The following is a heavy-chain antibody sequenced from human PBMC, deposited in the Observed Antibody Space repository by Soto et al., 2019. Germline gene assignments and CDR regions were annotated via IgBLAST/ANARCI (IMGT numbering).Heavy chain of an antibody. CDR3: ARGYGDYVDY. V-gene: IGHV1-69*02. D-gene: IGHD4-17*01. Sequence: QVQLVQSGAEVKKPGSSVKVSCKASGGTFSSYTISWVRQTPGQGLEWMGRIIPILGIANYAQKFQGRVXIXADKSTSTAYMELSSLRSEDTAVYYCARGYGDYVDYWGQGTLVTVSS. J-gene: IGHJ4*02. CDR1: GGTFSSYT. CDR2: IIPILGIA.